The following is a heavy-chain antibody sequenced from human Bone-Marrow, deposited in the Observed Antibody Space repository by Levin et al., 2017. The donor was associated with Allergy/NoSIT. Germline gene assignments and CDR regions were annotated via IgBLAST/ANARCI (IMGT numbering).Heavy chain of an antibody. CDR2: IGSTGSST. CDR1: GFTFSNYA. J-gene: IGHJ6*02. V-gene: IGHV3-23*01. Sequence: GGSLRLSCSASGFTFSNYAMNWVRQAPGKGLEWVSGIGSTGSSTYYADSVKGRFTISRDNSKNTLCLQVNSLSAEDTAIYYCAKDRSARASYAMDVWGQGTTVTVS. CDR3: AKDRSARASYAMDV. D-gene: IGHD1-26*01.